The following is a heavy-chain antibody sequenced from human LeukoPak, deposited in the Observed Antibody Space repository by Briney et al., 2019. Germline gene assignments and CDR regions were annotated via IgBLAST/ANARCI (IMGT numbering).Heavy chain of an antibody. CDR3: AREDVDTAMVIYYFDY. CDR2: IYYSGST. J-gene: IGHJ4*02. Sequence: SETLSLTCTVSGGSISSYYWSWIRKPPGKGLEWIGYIYYSGSTNYNPSLKSRVTISVDTSKNQFSLKLSSVTAADTVVYYCAREDVDTAMVIYYFDYWGQGTLVTVSS. D-gene: IGHD5-18*01. V-gene: IGHV4-59*12. CDR1: GGSISSYY.